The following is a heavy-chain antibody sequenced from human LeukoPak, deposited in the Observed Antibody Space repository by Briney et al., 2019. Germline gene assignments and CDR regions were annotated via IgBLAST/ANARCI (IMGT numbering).Heavy chain of an antibody. D-gene: IGHD1-26*01. CDR2: IYYSGST. CDR1: GGSISSYY. V-gene: IGHV4-59*01. J-gene: IGHJ4*02. Sequence: PSETLSLTCTVSGGSISSYYLSRIRQPPGKGLEWIGYIYYSGSTNYNPSLKSRVTISVDTSNNQFSLKLTSVTAADTAVYYCARGDRVGATTFSLGYWGQGTLVTVSS. CDR3: ARGDRVGATTFSLGY.